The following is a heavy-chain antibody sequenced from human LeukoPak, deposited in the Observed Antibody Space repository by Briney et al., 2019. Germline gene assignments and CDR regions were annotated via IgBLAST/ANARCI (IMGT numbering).Heavy chain of an antibody. V-gene: IGHV4-39*07. D-gene: IGHD2-8*01. J-gene: IGHJ6*02. CDR2: IYYSGNT. CDR1: GGSISTSAYY. CDR3: ARAVTPNLMVYATHQKYGMDV. Sequence: PSETLSPTCIVSGGSISTSAYYWGWIRQPPGEGLQWIGSIYYSGNTYYNSSLKSRVTISVDTSKNQFSLKLSSVTAADTAVYYCARAVTPNLMVYATHQKYGMDVWGQGTTVTVSS.